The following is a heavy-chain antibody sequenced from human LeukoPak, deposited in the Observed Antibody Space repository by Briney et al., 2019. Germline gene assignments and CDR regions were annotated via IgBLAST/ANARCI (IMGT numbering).Heavy chain of an antibody. D-gene: IGHD6-19*01. CDR1: GYTFSYYY. CDR3: ARRRTVPGWVLDYFDY. Sequence: ASVKVSCKASGYTFSYYYMYWVRQAPGQGLEWMGWINPNNGGTNYAQKFQGRVTMTTDTSTSTAYMELRSLRSDDTAVYYCARRRTVPGWVLDYFDYWGQGTLVTVSS. V-gene: IGHV1-2*02. CDR2: INPNNGGT. J-gene: IGHJ4*02.